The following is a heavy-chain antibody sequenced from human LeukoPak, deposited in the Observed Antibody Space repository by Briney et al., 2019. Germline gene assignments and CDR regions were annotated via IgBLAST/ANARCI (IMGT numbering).Heavy chain of an antibody. D-gene: IGHD2-2*01. J-gene: IGHJ6*02. CDR1: GYTFTSYG. Sequence: ASVKVSCKASGYTFTSYGISWVRQAPGQGLEWMGWISAYNGNTNYAQKLQGRVTITADKSTSTAYMELSSLRSEDTAVYYCARDVDIVVVPWVGQEPTYYYYGKDVWGQGTTVTVSS. CDR2: ISAYNGNT. CDR3: ARDVDIVVVPWVGQEPTYYYYGKDV. V-gene: IGHV1-18*01.